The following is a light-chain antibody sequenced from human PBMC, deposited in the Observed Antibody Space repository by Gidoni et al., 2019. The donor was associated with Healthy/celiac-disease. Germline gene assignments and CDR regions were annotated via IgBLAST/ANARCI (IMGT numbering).Light chain of an antibody. Sequence: IVLTQTPASLSFSPGERATLSCRASQGVSSYLAWYQQKPGQAPRLLIYDASNRATGIPARFSGSGSGTDFTLTISSLEPEDFAVYYCQQRSNWPWTFGQGTKVEIK. J-gene: IGKJ1*01. CDR3: QQRSNWPWT. V-gene: IGKV3-11*01. CDR2: DAS. CDR1: QGVSSY.